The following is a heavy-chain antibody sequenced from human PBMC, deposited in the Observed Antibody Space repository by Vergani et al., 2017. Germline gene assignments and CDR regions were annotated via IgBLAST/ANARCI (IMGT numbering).Heavy chain of an antibody. CDR1: GFGFKNFA. V-gene: IGHV3-30*18. CDR3: AKVGYDFWSGYYYYMDV. D-gene: IGHD3-3*01. J-gene: IGHJ6*03. Sequence: QVSLVESGGGVVQPGRSLTLTCSASGFGFKNFAMHWVRQAPGKGLEWVATISKDGTHDYYEPSVRGRFAVSRDNFKNTMYLQMDSLRAEDTAVYYCAKVGYDFWSGYYYYMDVWGKGTTVTVSS. CDR2: ISKDGTHD.